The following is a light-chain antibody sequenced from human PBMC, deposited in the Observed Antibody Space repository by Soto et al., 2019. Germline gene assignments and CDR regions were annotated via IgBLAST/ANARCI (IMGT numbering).Light chain of an antibody. J-gene: IGKJ5*01. CDR1: QSVSSS. V-gene: IGKV3-11*01. Sequence: EIVLTQSPATLSLSPGERATLSCRASQSVSSSLAWYQQKPGQPPRLLIFDASTRATGIPARFSGSGSGTDFTLPISSLEPEDFAIYYCQQCNNWPPNTFGQGTRLEIK. CDR3: QQCNNWPPNT. CDR2: DAS.